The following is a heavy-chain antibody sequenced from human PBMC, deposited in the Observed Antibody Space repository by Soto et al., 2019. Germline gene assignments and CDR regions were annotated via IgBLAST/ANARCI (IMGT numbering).Heavy chain of an antibody. CDR2: IYYSGST. CDR3: ASQIQLRIYYFDY. D-gene: IGHD5-18*01. J-gene: IGHJ4*02. V-gene: IGHV4-39*01. Sequence: SETLSLTCTVSGDSISSSSYYWGWIRQPPGKGLEWIGSIYYSGSTYYNPSLKSRVTISVDTSKNQFSLKLSSVTAADTAVYYCASQIQLRIYYFDYWGQGTLVTVSS. CDR1: GDSISSSSYY.